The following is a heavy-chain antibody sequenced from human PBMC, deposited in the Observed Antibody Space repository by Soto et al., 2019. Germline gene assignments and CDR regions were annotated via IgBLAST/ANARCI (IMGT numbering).Heavy chain of an antibody. CDR1: GGSISSYY. V-gene: IGHV4-59*01. D-gene: IGHD1-26*01. J-gene: IGHJ5*02. Sequence: SETLSLTCTVSGGSISSYYWSWIRQPPGKGLEWIGYIYYSGSTNYNPSLKSRVTISVDTSKNQFSLKLSSVTAADTAVYYCATHRGIVGGNWFDPWGQGTLVTVSS. CDR3: ATHRGIVGGNWFDP. CDR2: IYYSGST.